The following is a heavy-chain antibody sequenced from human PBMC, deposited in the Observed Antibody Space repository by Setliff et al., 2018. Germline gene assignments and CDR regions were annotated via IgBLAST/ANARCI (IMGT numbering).Heavy chain of an antibody. CDR1: GFTFSRYW. V-gene: IGHV3-74*01. Sequence: GGSLRLSCEASGFTFSRYWMHWVRQAPGKGLVWVSHIHNDGTSTSYADSVKGRFTISRDNAKNTVYLEMNRLRAEDTALYYCASEKYDSSGYYSSYYYYYMDVWGKGTTVTVSS. CDR2: IHNDGTST. J-gene: IGHJ6*03. D-gene: IGHD3-22*01. CDR3: ASEKYDSSGYYSSYYYYYMDV.